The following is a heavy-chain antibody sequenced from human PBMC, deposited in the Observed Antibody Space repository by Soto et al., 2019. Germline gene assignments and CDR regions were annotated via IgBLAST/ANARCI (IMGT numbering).Heavy chain of an antibody. CDR1: GDTFSSYS. V-gene: IGHV1-69*12. Sequence: VQLVQSGAEVKTPGSSVKVSCKASGDTFSSYSIAWVRQAPGQGLEWMGGIIPVFRSINYSQKLQGRVTITADESTTTAYMELTSLRPQDTAVYFCARDDGWNYRYYDMEVWGQGTTVTVS. CDR2: IIPVFRSI. D-gene: IGHD1-7*01. J-gene: IGHJ6*02. CDR3: ARDDGWNYRYYDMEV.